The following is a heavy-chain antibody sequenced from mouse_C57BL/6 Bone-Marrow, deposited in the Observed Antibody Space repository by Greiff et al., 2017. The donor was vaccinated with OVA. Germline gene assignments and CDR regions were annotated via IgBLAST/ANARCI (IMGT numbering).Heavy chain of an antibody. J-gene: IGHJ4*01. CDR1: GFTFSSYA. Sequence: EVKVVESGEGLVKPGGSLKLSCAASGFTFSSYAMSWVRQTPEKRLEWVAYISSGGDYIYYADTVKGRNTISRDNARNTLYLQMSSLKSEDKAMYYCDRLLDAMDYWGQGTSVTVSS. CDR2: ISSGGDYI. V-gene: IGHV5S21*01. D-gene: IGHD3-2*02. CDR3: DRLLDAMDY.